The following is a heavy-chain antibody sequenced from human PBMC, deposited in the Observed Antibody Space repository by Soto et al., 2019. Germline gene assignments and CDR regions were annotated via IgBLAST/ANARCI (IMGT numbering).Heavy chain of an antibody. CDR2: ISAYNGNT. D-gene: IGHD6-19*01. CDR3: VRDQPITVAGTGDY. Sequence: ASVEVSCKASGYSFTSYGISWVRQAPGQGLEWMGWISAYNGNTNYAQKVQGRVTMTTDTSTSTAYMELRSLRSDATPVYYCVRDQPITVAGTGDYWGQGPLVIVSS. CDR1: GYSFTSYG. V-gene: IGHV1-18*04. J-gene: IGHJ4*02.